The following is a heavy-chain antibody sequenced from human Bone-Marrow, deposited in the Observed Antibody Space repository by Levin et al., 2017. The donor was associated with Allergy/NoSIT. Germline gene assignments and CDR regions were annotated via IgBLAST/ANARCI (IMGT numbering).Heavy chain of an antibody. D-gene: IGHD3-22*01. V-gene: IGHV3-11*01. J-gene: IGHJ5*02. CDR3: ARAGYYDEDNWFDP. CDR2: ISSSGSTI. CDR1: GFTFSDYY. Sequence: GESLKISCAASGFTFSDYYMSWIRQAPGKGLEWVSYISSSGSTIYYADSVKGRFTISRDNAKNSLFLQMNSLRAEDTAVYYCARAGYYDEDNWFDPWGQGTLVTVSS.